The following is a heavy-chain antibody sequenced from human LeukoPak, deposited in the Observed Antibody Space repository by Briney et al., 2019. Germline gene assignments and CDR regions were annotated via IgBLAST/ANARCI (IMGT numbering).Heavy chain of an antibody. Sequence: GGSLRLSCAASGFTFDDYAMHWVRQAPGKGLEWVSGISWNSGSIGYADSVKGRFTISRDNAKNSLYLQMNSLRAEDTALYYCAKDMSGYTHDAFDIWGQGTMVTVSS. CDR3: AKDMSGYTHDAFDI. CDR1: GFTFDDYA. D-gene: IGHD3-9*01. V-gene: IGHV3-9*01. CDR2: ISWNSGSI. J-gene: IGHJ3*02.